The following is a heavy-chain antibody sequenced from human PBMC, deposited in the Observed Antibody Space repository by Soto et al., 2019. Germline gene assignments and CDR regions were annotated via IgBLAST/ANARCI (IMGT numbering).Heavy chain of an antibody. Sequence: EVQLLESGGGLVQPGGSLRLSCAASGFTFSSFGMSWVRQAPGKGLEWVSAISGSGGLYYADSVKGRFTISRDNSKNTLYLQMNSLRAEDTAVYYCAEDRRAMDHWGQGTLVTVSS. V-gene: IGHV3-23*01. D-gene: IGHD5-18*01. CDR3: AEDRRAMDH. J-gene: IGHJ4*02. CDR2: ISGSGGL. CDR1: GFTFSSFG.